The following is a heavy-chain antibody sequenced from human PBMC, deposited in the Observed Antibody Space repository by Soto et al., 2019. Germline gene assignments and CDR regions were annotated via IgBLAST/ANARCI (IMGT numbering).Heavy chain of an antibody. V-gene: IGHV6-1*01. D-gene: IGHD2-15*01. CDR1: GDSVSSSSVA. CDR2: TYYRSRWYS. Sequence: QALSLTCVISGDSVSSSSVAWNWVRQSPSRGLEWLGRTYYRSRWYSDFAVSVRGRIVINADTSKNQFSLQLNSVTPEDTAVYFCARSEEDSDYYYYGLDVWGQGTTVTVSS. J-gene: IGHJ6*02. CDR3: ARSEEDSDYYYYGLDV.